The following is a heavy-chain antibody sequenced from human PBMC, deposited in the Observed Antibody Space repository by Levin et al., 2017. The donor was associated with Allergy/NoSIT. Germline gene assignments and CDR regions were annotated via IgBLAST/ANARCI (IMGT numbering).Heavy chain of an antibody. V-gene: IGHV3-21*01. J-gene: IGHJ4*02. CDR3: ARRGIYSSGWYLLYYFDY. Sequence: MAGGSLRLSCAASGFTFSSYSMNWVRQAPGKGLEWVSSISSSSSYIYYADSVKGRFTISRDNAKNSLYLQMNSLRAEDTAVYYCARRGIYSSGWYLLYYFDYWGQGTLVTVSS. CDR2: ISSSSSYI. CDR1: GFTFSSYS. D-gene: IGHD6-19*01.